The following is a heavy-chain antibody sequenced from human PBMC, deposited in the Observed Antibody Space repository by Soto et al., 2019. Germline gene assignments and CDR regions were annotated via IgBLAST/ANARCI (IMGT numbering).Heavy chain of an antibody. Sequence: SVKVSCKASGGTFSSYAISWVRQAPGQGREWMGGIIPIFGTANYAQKFQGRVTITADESTSTAYMELSSLRSEDTAVYYCASGSTTVVTLFDYWGQGXLVTVSS. J-gene: IGHJ4*02. V-gene: IGHV1-69*13. CDR3: ASGSTTVVTLFDY. D-gene: IGHD4-17*01. CDR2: IIPIFGTA. CDR1: GGTFSSYA.